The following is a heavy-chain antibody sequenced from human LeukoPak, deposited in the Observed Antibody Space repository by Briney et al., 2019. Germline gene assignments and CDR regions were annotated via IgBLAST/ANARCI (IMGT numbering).Heavy chain of an antibody. D-gene: IGHD2-2*01. J-gene: IGHJ6*03. CDR1: GFTFSSYW. CDR2: IKQDGGEK. Sequence: GGSLRLSCAASGFTFSSYWMSWVRQAPGKGLEWVANIKQDGGEKYYVDSVKGRFTISRDNAKNSLYLQMNSLRAEDTAVYYCAREAVPAASNYYYYYMDVWGKGTTVTVSS. CDR3: AREAVPAASNYYYYYMDV. V-gene: IGHV3-7*01.